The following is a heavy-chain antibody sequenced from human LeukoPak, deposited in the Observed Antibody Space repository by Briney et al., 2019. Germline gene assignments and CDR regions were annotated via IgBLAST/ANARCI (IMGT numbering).Heavy chain of an antibody. CDR3: AREWSRFTPPDY. Sequence: PGGSLRLSCAASGFTFDDYGMNWVRQAPGKGLEWVSSISSSSSYIYYADSVKGRFTISRDNAKNSLYLQMNSLRAEDTAVYYCAREWSRFTPPDYWGQGTLVTVSS. V-gene: IGHV3-21*01. CDR1: GFTFDDYG. D-gene: IGHD2-8*01. J-gene: IGHJ4*02. CDR2: ISSSSSYI.